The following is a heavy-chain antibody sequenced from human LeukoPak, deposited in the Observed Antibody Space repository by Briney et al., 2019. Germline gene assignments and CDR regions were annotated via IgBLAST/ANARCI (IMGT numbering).Heavy chain of an antibody. J-gene: IGHJ4*02. CDR3: ARAAYGRWLGPGRYDY. V-gene: IGHV4-59*01. CDR2: IYYSGST. D-gene: IGHD6-19*01. Sequence: PSETLSLTCTVSGGSISSYYWSWIRQPPGKGLEWIGYIYYSGSTNYNPSLKSRVTISVDTSKNQFSLKLSSVTAADTAVYYCARAAYGRWLGPGRYDYWGQGTLVTVSS. CDR1: GGSISSYY.